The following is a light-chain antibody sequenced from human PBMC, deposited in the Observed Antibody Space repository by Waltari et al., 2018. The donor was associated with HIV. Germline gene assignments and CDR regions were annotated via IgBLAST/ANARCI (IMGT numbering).Light chain of an antibody. J-gene: IGLJ3*02. CDR2: KDI. Sequence: SYELTQPSSVSVSPGQTARITCSGDILAEKSGRWFQPKPGQAPILLIYKDIERPSGIPERFSGSSSGTTVTLTISGAQVEDEADYYCFSTTDNNLGVFGGGTQLTVL. CDR1: ILAEKS. CDR3: FSTTDNNLGV. V-gene: IGLV3-27*01.